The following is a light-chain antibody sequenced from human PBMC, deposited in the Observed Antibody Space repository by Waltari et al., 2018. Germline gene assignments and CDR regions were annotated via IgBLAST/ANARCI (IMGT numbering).Light chain of an antibody. Sequence: DTVMTQSPATLSVSPGEGATLSCRASQTTYTNLAWYQQKPGQVPRLLIYGSSTSATGIPARFSGSGSGTEFTLTISSLQSEDFAVYYCQQYSRWPLTFGGGTKVEIK. CDR3: QQYSRWPLT. CDR2: GSS. V-gene: IGKV3D-15*01. J-gene: IGKJ4*01. CDR1: QTTYTN.